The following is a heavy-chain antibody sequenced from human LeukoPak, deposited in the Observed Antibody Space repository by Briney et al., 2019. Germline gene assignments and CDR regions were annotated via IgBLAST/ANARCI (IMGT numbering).Heavy chain of an antibody. Sequence: PSETLSLTCIVSGGSISSYSWSWIRQPAGKGLEWIGRIYGSGSTSYNPSLKSRVTMSIDTSKNQFSLKLTSVTAADTAVYYCASYSGSSYFDVWGQGTTVTVSS. V-gene: IGHV4-4*07. J-gene: IGHJ6*02. CDR3: ASYSGSSYFDV. D-gene: IGHD2-15*01. CDR1: GGSISSYS. CDR2: IYGSGST.